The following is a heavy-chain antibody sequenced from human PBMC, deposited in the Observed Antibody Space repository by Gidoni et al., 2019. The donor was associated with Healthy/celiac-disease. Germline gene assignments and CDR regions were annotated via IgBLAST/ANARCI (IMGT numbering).Heavy chain of an antibody. CDR3: ARHNGWRGGSWYVGEFDY. D-gene: IGHD6-13*01. V-gene: IGHV4-39*01. Sequence: QLQLQESGPGLVKPSETLSLTCTVSGGSISSSSYYWGWIRQPPGKGLEWIGSNYFSGSTYYNPSLKSRVTISVDTSKNQFSLKLSSVTAADTAVYYCARHNGWRGGSWYVGEFDYWGQGTLVTVSS. J-gene: IGHJ4*02. CDR2: NYFSGST. CDR1: GGSISSSSYY.